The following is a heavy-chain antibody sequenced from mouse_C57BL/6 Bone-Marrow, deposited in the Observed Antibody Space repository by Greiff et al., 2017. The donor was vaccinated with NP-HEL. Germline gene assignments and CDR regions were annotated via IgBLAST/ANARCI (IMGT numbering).Heavy chain of an antibody. CDR2: IYPSSGNT. CDR3: ARGGYYGGTY. V-gene: IGHV1-81*01. Sequence: VQLQQSGAELARPGASVKLSCKASGYTFTSYGISWVKQRTGQGLEWIGEIYPSSGNTYYNEKFKGKATLTADKSSSTAYMELRSLTSEDSAVYFCARGGYYGGTYWGQGTLVTVSA. D-gene: IGHD2-3*01. CDR1: GYTFTSYG. J-gene: IGHJ3*01.